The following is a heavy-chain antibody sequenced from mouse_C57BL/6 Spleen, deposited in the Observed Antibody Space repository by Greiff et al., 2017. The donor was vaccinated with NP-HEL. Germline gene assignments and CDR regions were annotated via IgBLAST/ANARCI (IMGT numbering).Heavy chain of an antibody. D-gene: IGHD2-5*01. CDR2: IDPSDSYT. Sequence: QVQLQQPGAELVKPGASVKLSCEASGYTFTSYWMQWVKQRPGQGLEWIGEIDPSDSYTNYNQKFKGKATLTVDTSSSTAYMQLSSLTSEDSAVYYCASPYYSNYDYAMDYWGQGTSVTVSS. CDR3: ASPYYSNYDYAMDY. J-gene: IGHJ4*01. V-gene: IGHV1-50*01. CDR1: GYTFTSYW.